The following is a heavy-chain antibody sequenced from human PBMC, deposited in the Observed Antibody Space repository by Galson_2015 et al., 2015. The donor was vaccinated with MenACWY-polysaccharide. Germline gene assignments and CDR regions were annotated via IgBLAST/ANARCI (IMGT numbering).Heavy chain of an antibody. V-gene: IGHV3-23*01. CDR2: IGGSGTT. CDR1: GFTFTNHA. D-gene: IGHD2-15*01. Sequence: SLRLSCAASGFTFTNHAMNWVRQAPGKGLEWVSSIGGSGTTYYADSVKGRFTISRDNSKNMVHLQMNSLRAEDTAIYYCAKANSGGICTSGWACWFDPWGQGSLVIVSS. CDR3: AKANSGGICTSGWACWFDP. J-gene: IGHJ5*02.